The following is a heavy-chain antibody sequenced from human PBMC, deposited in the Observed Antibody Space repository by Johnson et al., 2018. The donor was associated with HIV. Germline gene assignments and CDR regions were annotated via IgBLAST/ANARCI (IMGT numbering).Heavy chain of an antibody. Sequence: QVKLVESGGGVVQPGRSLRLSCAASGFSFSSYPMHWVRQAPGKGLEWVTVISYDGSNKYYADSVKGRFTISRDNSKNTLYLQMNSLRAEDTAVYYCAKGGTYVDAFDIWGQGTRVTVSS. D-gene: IGHD1-1*01. CDR2: ISYDGSNK. V-gene: IGHV3-30-3*01. CDR1: GFSFSSYP. J-gene: IGHJ3*02. CDR3: AKGGTYVDAFDI.